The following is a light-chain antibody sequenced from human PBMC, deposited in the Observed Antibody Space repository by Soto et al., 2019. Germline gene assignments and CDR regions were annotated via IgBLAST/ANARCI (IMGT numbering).Light chain of an antibody. CDR1: QGISSY. Sequence: DIQMTQSPSSLSASVGDRVTITCRASQGISSYLAWYQQKLGKVPKLLISAASTLQSGVPSRFSGSGSGTDFTLTIRSLQPEDGATYYCQKYSSVITFGQGTRLEIK. CDR3: QKYSSVIT. J-gene: IGKJ5*01. CDR2: AAS. V-gene: IGKV1-27*01.